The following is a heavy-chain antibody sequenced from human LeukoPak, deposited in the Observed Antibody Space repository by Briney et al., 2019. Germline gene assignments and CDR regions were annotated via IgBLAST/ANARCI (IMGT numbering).Heavy chain of an antibody. D-gene: IGHD1/OR15-1a*01. CDR1: GFTFSDYC. V-gene: IGHV3-72*01. CDR2: TRKRANSYTT. Sequence: PGGSLRLSCTASGFTFSDYCMDWVRQAPGKGLEWVGRTRKRANSYTTEYAASVKGRFTISRDDSKNLLCLQMNSLTTDDTAVYYCTRSCTGTGLYYFDYWGQGTLVTVSS. J-gene: IGHJ4*02. CDR3: TRSCTGTGLYYFDY.